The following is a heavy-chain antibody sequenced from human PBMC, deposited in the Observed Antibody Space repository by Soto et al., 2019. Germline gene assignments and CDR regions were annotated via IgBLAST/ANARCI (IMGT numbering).Heavy chain of an antibody. CDR1: GFTFSSYA. CDR3: ARDLGQQLYSFDY. V-gene: IGHV3-30-3*01. CDR2: ISYDGSNK. J-gene: IGHJ4*02. D-gene: IGHD2-2*02. Sequence: GGSLRLSCAASGFTFSSYAMHWVRQAPGKGLEWVAVISYDGSNKYYADSVKGRFTISRDNSKNTLYLQMNSLRAEDTAVYYCARDLGQQLYSFDYWGQGTLVTVSS.